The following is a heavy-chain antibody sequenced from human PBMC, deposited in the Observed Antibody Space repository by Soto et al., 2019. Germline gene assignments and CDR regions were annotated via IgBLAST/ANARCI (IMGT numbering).Heavy chain of an antibody. D-gene: IGHD3-10*01. CDR3: TTGITMFRGVIHAEYFQH. Sequence: TGGSLRLSCAASGFTFSNAWMSWVRQASGKGLEWVGRIKSKTDGGTTDYAAPVKGRFTISRDDSKNTLYLQMNSLKTEDTAVYYCTTGITMFRGVIHAEYFQHWGQGTLVTVSS. CDR2: IKSKTDGGTT. J-gene: IGHJ1*01. V-gene: IGHV3-15*01. CDR1: GFTFSNAW.